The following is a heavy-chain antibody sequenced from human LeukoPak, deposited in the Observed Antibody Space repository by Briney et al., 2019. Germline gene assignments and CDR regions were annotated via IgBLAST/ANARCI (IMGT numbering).Heavy chain of an antibody. CDR2: IYTSGST. J-gene: IGHJ4*02. CDR1: GGSISSYY. Sequence: PSETLSLTCTVSGGSISSYYWSWIRQPAGKGLEWIGRIYTSGSTNYNPSLKSRVTMSVDTSKNQFSLKLSSVTAADTAVHYCARASDYDFWSGYVFDYWGQGTLVTVSS. CDR3: ARASDYDFWSGYVFDY. V-gene: IGHV4-4*07. D-gene: IGHD3-3*01.